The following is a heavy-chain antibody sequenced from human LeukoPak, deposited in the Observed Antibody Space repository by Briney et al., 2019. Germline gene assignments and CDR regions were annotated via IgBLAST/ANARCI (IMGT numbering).Heavy chain of an antibody. CDR1: GFTFTSSA. D-gene: IGHD3-10*01. CDR2: IVVGSGDT. Sequence: ASVKVSCKASGFTFTSSAVQWVRQARGQRLEWIGWIVVGSGDTNSAQKFQERVTITRDMSTRTAYMELSSLRSEDTAVYYCGANSMPRGVFSYAFDIWGQGTMVTVSS. J-gene: IGHJ3*02. CDR3: GANSMPRGVFSYAFDI. V-gene: IGHV1-58*01.